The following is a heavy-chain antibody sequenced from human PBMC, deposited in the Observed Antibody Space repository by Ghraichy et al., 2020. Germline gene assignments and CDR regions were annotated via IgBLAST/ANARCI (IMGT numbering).Heavy chain of an antibody. D-gene: IGHD6-6*01. V-gene: IGHV4-34*01. CDR1: GGSFSGYH. J-gene: IGHJ6*02. CDR2: INHISTT. Sequence: ESLNISCAVYGGSFSGYHWSWSRQPPGKGLEWVGGINHISTTSYNPSLKSRVTISVDTSKNQFSLKLNSVTAADTAVYYCARGCEYGSSSSGAPGDCMDVGGPGPTVTVSS. CDR3: ARGCEYGSSSSGAPGDCMDV.